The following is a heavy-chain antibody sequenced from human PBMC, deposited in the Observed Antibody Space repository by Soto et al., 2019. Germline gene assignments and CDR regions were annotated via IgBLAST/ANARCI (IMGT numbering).Heavy chain of an antibody. V-gene: IGHV3-11*01. CDR1: GFSISDFY. CDR3: TRSVGVRRPFDN. CDR2: IGRSLKSS. D-gene: IGHD2-8*02. J-gene: IGHJ4*02. Sequence: QEQLVESGGGLVKPGGSLRLSCTASGFSISDFYMNWIRQAPGKGLELVSYIGRSLKSSDYADFVKGRFSISRDDAKNSVCLQSSSLRANDTAVYYCTRSVGVRRPFDNWGQGSLVPGSS.